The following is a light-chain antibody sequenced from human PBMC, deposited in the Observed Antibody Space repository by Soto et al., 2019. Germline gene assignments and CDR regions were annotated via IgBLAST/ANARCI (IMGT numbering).Light chain of an antibody. CDR3: SSYTVNSVTLYV. Sequence: QSALTQPASVSGSPGQSITISCTGTSSDIGTHNYVSWYQQHPGKAPKVMIYEVSNRPSGVSNRFSGSKSGNTASLTISGLQAEDEDDYYCSSYTVNSVTLYVFGTGTKLTVL. CDR2: EVS. CDR1: SSDIGTHNY. J-gene: IGLJ1*01. V-gene: IGLV2-14*01.